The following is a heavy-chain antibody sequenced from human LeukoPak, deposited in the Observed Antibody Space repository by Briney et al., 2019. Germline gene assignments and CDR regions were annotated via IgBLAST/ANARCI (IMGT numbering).Heavy chain of an antibody. CDR3: AKKVGATDSEIDY. CDR1: GFTFSGSG. Sequence: PGGSLRLSCAASGFTFSGSGMHWVRQTPGKGLEWVSAISGSGGSTYYADSVKGRFTISRDNSKNTLYLQMNSLRAEDTAVYYCAKKVGATDSEIDYWGQGTLVTVSS. CDR2: ISGSGGST. D-gene: IGHD1-26*01. V-gene: IGHV3-23*01. J-gene: IGHJ4*02.